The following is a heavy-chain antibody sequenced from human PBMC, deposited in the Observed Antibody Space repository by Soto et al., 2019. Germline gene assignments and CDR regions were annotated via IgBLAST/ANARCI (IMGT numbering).Heavy chain of an antibody. CDR2: IIPILGIA. V-gene: IGHV1-69*08. CDR3: ARDRLASVATTYY. CDR1: GSTFSSYT. Sequence: QVQLVQSGAEVKKPGSSVKVSCKASGSTFSSYTISWVRQAPGQGLEWMGRIIPILGIANYAQKFQGRVTITADKSTSTAYMELSSLRSEDTAVYYCARDRLASVATTYYWGQGTLVTVSS. D-gene: IGHD5-12*01. J-gene: IGHJ4*02.